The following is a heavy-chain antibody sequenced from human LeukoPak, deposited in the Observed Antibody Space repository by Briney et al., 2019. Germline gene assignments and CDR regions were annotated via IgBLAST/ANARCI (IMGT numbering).Heavy chain of an antibody. CDR3: AREWELLKFSRGGFDY. Sequence: GGSLRLSCAASGFTFSSYSMNWVRQAPGKGLEWVSSISSSSSYIYYADSVKGRFTISRDNAKNSLYLQMNSLRAEDTAVYYCAREWELLKFSRGGFDYWGQGTLVTVSS. J-gene: IGHJ4*02. V-gene: IGHV3-21*01. D-gene: IGHD1-26*01. CDR2: ISSSSSYI. CDR1: GFTFSSYS.